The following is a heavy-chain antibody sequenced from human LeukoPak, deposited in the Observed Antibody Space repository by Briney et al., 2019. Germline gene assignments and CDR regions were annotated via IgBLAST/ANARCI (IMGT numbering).Heavy chain of an antibody. J-gene: IGHJ1*01. CDR1: GFTFSSYA. Sequence: GGSLRLSCAASGFTFSSYAISWVRQAPGQGLEWMGGIIPIFGTANYAQKFQGRVTITADESTSTAYMELSSLRSEDTAVYYCATDYYDSSGHAGGFQHWGQGTLVTVSS. CDR2: IIPIFGTA. V-gene: IGHV1-69*01. CDR3: ATDYYDSSGHAGGFQH. D-gene: IGHD3-22*01.